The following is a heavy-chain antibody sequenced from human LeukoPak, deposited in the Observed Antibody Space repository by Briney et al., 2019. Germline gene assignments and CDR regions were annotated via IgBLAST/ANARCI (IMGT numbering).Heavy chain of an antibody. V-gene: IGHV3-23*01. D-gene: IGHD3-3*01. J-gene: IGHJ4*02. Sequence: GGSLRLSCTTSGVTFRSFAMSCVRQAPGQGLEWFSTTDDDGSNTYYADSVKGRFTISRDNSKNTLYLQMNSLRAEDTAVYYCAKEYYDFWSGQGYFDYWGQGTLVTVSS. CDR2: TDDDGSNT. CDR3: AKEYYDFWSGQGYFDY. CDR1: GVTFRSFA.